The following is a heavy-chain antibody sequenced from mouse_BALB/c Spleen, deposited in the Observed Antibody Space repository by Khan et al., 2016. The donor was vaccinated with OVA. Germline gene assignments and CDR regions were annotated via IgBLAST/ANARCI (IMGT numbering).Heavy chain of an antibody. CDR1: GFNFKDNY. V-gene: IGHV14-3*02. Sequence: EVQLHQSGAELVKPGASVKLSCTTSGFNFKDNYIHWVQQRHEKGLVWIGRITPANGYTNFDPRFRGKATITIDTSSHTAYLQLRSLTSEDTAVYYCARITVCDVYYWGQGTLVTVSS. CDR2: ITPANGYT. CDR3: ARITVCDVYY. D-gene: IGHD1-1*01. J-gene: IGHJ3*01.